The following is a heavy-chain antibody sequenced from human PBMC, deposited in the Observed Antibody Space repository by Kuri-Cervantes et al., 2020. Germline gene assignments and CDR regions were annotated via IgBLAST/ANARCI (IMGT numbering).Heavy chain of an antibody. CDR2: MNPNSGNT. J-gene: IGHJ6*03. CDR3: ARDRFWEYYYYYMDV. CDR1: GYTFTSYD. D-gene: IGHD3-3*01. Sequence: ASVKVSCKASGYTFTSYDINWVRQATGQGLEWMGWMNPNSGNTGYAQKFQGRVTMTRNTSISTAYMELNSLRAEDTAVYYCARDRFWEYYYYYMDVWGKGTTVTVSS. V-gene: IGHV1-8*01.